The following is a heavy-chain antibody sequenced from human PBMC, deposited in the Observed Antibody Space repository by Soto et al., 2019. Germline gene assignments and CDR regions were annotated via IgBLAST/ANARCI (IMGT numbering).Heavy chain of an antibody. V-gene: IGHV4-59*01. Sequence: WETLSLTCTVSGGSIISGDWSWVRQPPGKGLEWVGYISCIGNTNYKPALMSRVSMSVDTPKNQYSLRLSSVTTADTAVYYYAGLSGYAGSPIDYWGQGTLVTVSS. CDR1: GGSIISGD. CDR2: ISCIGNT. CDR3: AGLSGYAGSPIDY. J-gene: IGHJ4*02. D-gene: IGHD6-25*01.